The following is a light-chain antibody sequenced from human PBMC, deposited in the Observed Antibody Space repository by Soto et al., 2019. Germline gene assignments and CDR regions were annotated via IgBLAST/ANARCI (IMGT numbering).Light chain of an antibody. CDR1: QNINNY. CDR3: QQYENLPT. CDR2: DAS. V-gene: IGKV1-33*01. J-gene: IGKJ5*01. Sequence: DVQMTQKKCSLSGSVVGRFTITFHASQNINNYLNWYQQKPGRAPKLLIYDASNLEAGVPSRFRGSGSGTDFTFTISRLQPEDIATYYWQQYENLPTFGQGTLLEIK.